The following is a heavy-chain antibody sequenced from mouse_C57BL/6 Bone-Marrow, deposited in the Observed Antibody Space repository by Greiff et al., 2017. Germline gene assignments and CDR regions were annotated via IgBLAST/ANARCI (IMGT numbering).Heavy chain of an antibody. J-gene: IGHJ2*01. Sequence: QVQLKESGPELVQPGASVKISCKASGYAFSISWMNWVKQRPGKGLEWIGRIYPGDGDTNYNGKFKGKATLTADKSSSTAYMQLSSLTSEDSAVYFCASPRQIRQYELDYWGQGTTLTVAS. V-gene: IGHV1-82*01. CDR2: IYPGDGDT. CDR1: GYAFSISW. D-gene: IGHD3-2*02. CDR3: ASPRQIRQYELDY.